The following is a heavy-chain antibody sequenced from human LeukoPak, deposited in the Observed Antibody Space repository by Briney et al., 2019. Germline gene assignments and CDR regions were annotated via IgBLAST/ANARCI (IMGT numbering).Heavy chain of an antibody. Sequence: PSETLSLTCTVSAGSISTYYWSWIRQPAGKGLEWIGRIYISGGTNYNPSLRSRLTISLDKSKNQFSLKLSSVTAADTAVYYCARGMSAAFDAFDIWGQGTMVTVSS. J-gene: IGHJ3*02. CDR1: AGSISTYY. V-gene: IGHV4-4*07. CDR3: ARGMSAAFDAFDI. CDR2: IYISGGT. D-gene: IGHD6-13*01.